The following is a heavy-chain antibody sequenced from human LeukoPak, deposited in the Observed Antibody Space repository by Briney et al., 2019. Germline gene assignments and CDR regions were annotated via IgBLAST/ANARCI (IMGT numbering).Heavy chain of an antibody. D-gene: IGHD6-6*01. Sequence: GRSLRLSCVASGFTMSSYGMHWVRQAPGKGLEWVAVIWHDGSNKFYADSVKGRFTISRDNPKNTLYLQMNILTAEDTAVYYCARGGDEYSSSPQDYWGLGTLVTVSS. V-gene: IGHV3-33*01. J-gene: IGHJ4*02. CDR1: GFTMSSYG. CDR3: ARGGDEYSSSPQDY. CDR2: IWHDGSNK.